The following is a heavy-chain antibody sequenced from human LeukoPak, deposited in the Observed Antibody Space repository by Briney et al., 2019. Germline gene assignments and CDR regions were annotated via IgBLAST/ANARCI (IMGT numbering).Heavy chain of an antibody. CDR3: ARSGNVYYGMDV. CDR2: IYYSGST. D-gene: IGHD3-10*01. V-gene: IGHV4-59*01. Sequence: SETLSLTCTVSGGSISSYYWSWIRQPPGKGLEWIGYIYYSGSTNYNPSLKSRATISVDTSKNQFSLKLSSVTAADTAIYYCARSGNVYYGMDVWGQGTTVTVSS. CDR1: GGSISSYY. J-gene: IGHJ6*02.